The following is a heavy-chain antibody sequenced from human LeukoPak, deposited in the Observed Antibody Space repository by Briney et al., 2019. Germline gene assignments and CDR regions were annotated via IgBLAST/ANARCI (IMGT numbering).Heavy chain of an antibody. J-gene: IGHJ4*02. D-gene: IGHD2-8*01. V-gene: IGHV3-23*01. CDR2: ISGSGDNT. CDR1: GFTFSGFA. CDR3: ARGVLSVTEVEY. Sequence: PGGSLRLSCAASGFTFSGFAMSWVRRTPGKGLEWVSGISGSGDNTLYADSVKGRFTISRDNAKNSLYLQMNSLRAEDTAVYYCARGVLSVTEVEYWGQGTLVTVSS.